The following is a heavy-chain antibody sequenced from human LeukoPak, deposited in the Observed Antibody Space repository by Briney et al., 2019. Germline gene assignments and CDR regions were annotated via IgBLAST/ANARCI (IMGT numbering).Heavy chain of an antibody. V-gene: IGHV3-9*01. CDR2: ISWNGGTI. Sequence: GGSLRLSCAASGFIFDDYAMHWVRQAPGKGLEWVSGISWNGGTIVYADSVKGRFTISRDNAKNSLYLQMNSLRAEDTAVYYCARDPGGGSGSYPYYYYYYYMDVWGKGTTATVSS. J-gene: IGHJ6*03. CDR3: ARDPGGGSGSYPYYYYYYYMDV. CDR1: GFIFDDYA. D-gene: IGHD3-10*01.